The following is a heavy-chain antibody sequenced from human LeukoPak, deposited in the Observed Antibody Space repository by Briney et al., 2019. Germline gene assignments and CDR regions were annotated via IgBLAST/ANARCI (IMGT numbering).Heavy chain of an antibody. J-gene: IGHJ4*02. CDR3: ATIAPGDLFDS. CDR1: GSTLTEFS. CDR2: FVPENDET. D-gene: IGHD7-27*01. V-gene: IGHV1-24*01. Sequence: ASVKVSCKVSGSTLTEFSIHWVRQAPGKGLEWMGGFVPENDETIYAQSFQGRVTMTEDTSTDTAYMELSSLRSEDTAMYYCATIAPGDLFDSWGQGTLVTVSS.